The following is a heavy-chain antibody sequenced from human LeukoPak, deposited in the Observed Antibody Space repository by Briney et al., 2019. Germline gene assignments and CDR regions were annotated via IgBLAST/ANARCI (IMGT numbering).Heavy chain of an antibody. D-gene: IGHD1-26*01. CDR2: MSSSSGLI. J-gene: IGHJ4*02. CDR3: ARGLVGTTSVYFDY. CDR1: GFTFSRYS. V-gene: IGHV3-21*01. Sequence: GGSLRLSCAASGFTFSRYSMNWVRQAPGKGLEWVSSMSSSSGLIYYGDSVKGRFTISRGNAKNSLYLQMNSLRAEDTAVYYCARGLVGTTSVYFDYWGQGTLVTVSS.